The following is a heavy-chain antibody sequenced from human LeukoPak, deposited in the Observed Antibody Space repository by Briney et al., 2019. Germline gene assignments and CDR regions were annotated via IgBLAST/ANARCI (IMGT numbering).Heavy chain of an antibody. V-gene: IGHV3-23*01. CDR3: ANRPTAGRDDFDI. CDR2: ISGSGGNT. CDR1: GFNFSNYA. Sequence: GSLRLSCAASGFNFSNYAMSWVRQAPGKGLEWASSISGSGGNTYFAAFVKGRFTISRDNSNSTLFLQMNSLRDEDTAVYYCANRPTAGRDDFDIWGQGTMVAVSS. J-gene: IGHJ3*02.